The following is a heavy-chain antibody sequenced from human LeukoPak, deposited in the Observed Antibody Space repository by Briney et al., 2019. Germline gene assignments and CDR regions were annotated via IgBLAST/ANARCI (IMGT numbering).Heavy chain of an antibody. D-gene: IGHD2-15*01. J-gene: IGHJ4*02. CDR3: ARDRSSCSGGSCTEVLDY. V-gene: IGHV4-39*07. Sequence: SETLSLTCTVSGGSISSSSYYWGWIRQPPGKGLEWIGSIYHSGSTNYNPSLKSRVTISVDKSKNQFSLKLSSVTAADTAVYYCARDRSSCSGGSCTEVLDYWGQGTLVTVSS. CDR1: GGSISSSSYY. CDR2: IYHSGST.